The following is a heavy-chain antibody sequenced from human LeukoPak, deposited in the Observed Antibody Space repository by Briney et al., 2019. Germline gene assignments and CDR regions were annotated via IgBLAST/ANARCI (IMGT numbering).Heavy chain of an antibody. J-gene: IGHJ4*02. D-gene: IGHD6-6*01. Sequence: GGSLRLSCAASGFRIDDYSMHWVRQAPGKGLDWVSLISWDGGRTYYADSVKGRFTISRDNSKNSLYLQMNSLRTEDTAFYYCVKYSSSFDFDSWGQGTLVTVSS. CDR1: GFRIDDYS. V-gene: IGHV3-43*01. CDR3: VKYSSSFDFDS. CDR2: ISWDGGRT.